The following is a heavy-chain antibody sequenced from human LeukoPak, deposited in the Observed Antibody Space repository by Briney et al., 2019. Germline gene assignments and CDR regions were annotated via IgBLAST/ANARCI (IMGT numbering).Heavy chain of an antibody. D-gene: IGHD6-19*01. Sequence: GGSLRLSCAASGFTFSSYGMHWVRQAPGKGLEWVAVIWYDGSNKYYADSVKGRFTISRDNSKNTLYLQMNSLRAEDTAVYYCARDLLPYSSGWCNFDYWGQGTLVTVSS. CDR2: IWYDGSNK. CDR3: ARDLLPYSSGWCNFDY. CDR1: GFTFSSYG. J-gene: IGHJ4*02. V-gene: IGHV3-33*01.